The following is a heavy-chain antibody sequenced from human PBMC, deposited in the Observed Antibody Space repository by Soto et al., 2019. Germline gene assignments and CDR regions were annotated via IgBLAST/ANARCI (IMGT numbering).Heavy chain of an antibody. CDR2: VYHSGST. CDR3: TSSYITSSSPDY. CDR1: GGSMRNYR. D-gene: IGHD2-2*02. J-gene: IGHJ4*02. Sequence: PSETLSLTCSVSGGSMRNYRWNWIRQPPGRGLEWMGYVYHSGSTNYNPSLKSRVSMSVDVSRNHFSLTLHSVTAADPAVYFCTSSYITSSSPDYWGQGTLVTVS. V-gene: IGHV4-59*01.